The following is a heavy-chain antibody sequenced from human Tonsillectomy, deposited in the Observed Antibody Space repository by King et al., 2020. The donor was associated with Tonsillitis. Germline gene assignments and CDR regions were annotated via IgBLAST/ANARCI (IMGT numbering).Heavy chain of an antibody. D-gene: IGHD1-1*01. CDR3: AKDVRYTALTAFDY. V-gene: IGHV3-23*04. CDR1: GFTFSNYA. Sequence: EVQLVESGGGLVQPGGSPRLSCAASGFTFSNYAMSWVRQAPGKGLEWVSGISGSGGSTYYADSVKGRFTISRDNSKNTLFLQMNSLRAEDTAVYYCAKDVRYTALTAFDYWGQGALVTVSS. CDR2: ISGSGGST. J-gene: IGHJ4*02.